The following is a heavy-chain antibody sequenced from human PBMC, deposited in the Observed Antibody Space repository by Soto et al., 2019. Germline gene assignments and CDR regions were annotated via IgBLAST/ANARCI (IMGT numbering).Heavy chain of an antibody. Sequence: SETLSLTCSVSGGSINSGDYYWSWIRQSPGKGLEWIGYIYYSGSTYYNPSLKSRSTISIDTSKNQFFLDVDSVTAADTAVYYCARLYTGYEAFDYWGQGTLVTV. CDR2: IYYSGST. V-gene: IGHV4-30-4*01. J-gene: IGHJ4*02. CDR3: ARLYTGYEAFDY. D-gene: IGHD5-12*01. CDR1: GGSINSGDYY.